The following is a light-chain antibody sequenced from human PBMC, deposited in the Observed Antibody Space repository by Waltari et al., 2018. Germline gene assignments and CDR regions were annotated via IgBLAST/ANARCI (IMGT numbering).Light chain of an antibody. V-gene: IGLV2-11*01. CDR1: SSDVGGYNY. CDR3: SSYAGTYTGV. Sequence: QSALTQPRSVSESPGQSVTISCTGTSSDVGGYNYISWYHHHPGKAPKLIMYAVTKRPAGVPDRFSASKSGNTASLTIAGLWAEDEADYYCSSYAGTYTGVFGGGTKLTVL. CDR2: AVT. J-gene: IGLJ3*02.